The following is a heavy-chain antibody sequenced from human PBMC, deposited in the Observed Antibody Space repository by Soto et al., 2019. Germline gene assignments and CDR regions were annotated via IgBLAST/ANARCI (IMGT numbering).Heavy chain of an antibody. CDR1: GGTFSSYM. CDR2: IIPKFGTA. J-gene: IGHJ6*02. V-gene: IGHV1-69*01. Sequence: QAQLVQFGAEVKMPGSSVNVSCKASGGTFSSYMITWVRQAPGQGLKWMGGIIPKFGTAHYAQKFQGRVTITADESTRTTYMELSSLRSEDKAVYYCARDSRGNSYVRMDVWGQGTMVTVSS. CDR3: ARDSRGNSYVRMDV. D-gene: IGHD5-12*01.